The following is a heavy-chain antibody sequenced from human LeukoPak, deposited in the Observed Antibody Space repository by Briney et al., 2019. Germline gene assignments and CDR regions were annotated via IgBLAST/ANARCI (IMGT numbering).Heavy chain of an antibody. CDR2: ISSSSSYI. D-gene: IGHD4-17*01. Sequence: PGGSLRLSCAASGFTFSSYSMNWVRQAPGKGLEWVSSISSSSSYIYYADSVKGRFTISRDNAKNSLYLQMNSLRAEDTAVYYCARAYHPTVTTRYDYWGQGTLVTVSS. CDR1: GFTFSSYS. V-gene: IGHV3-21*01. J-gene: IGHJ4*02. CDR3: ARAYHPTVTTRYDY.